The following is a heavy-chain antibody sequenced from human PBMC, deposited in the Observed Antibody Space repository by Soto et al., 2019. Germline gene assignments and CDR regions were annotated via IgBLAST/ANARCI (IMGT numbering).Heavy chain of an antibody. CDR3: TTDPIVVEVAAFMDV. Sequence: PGGSLRLSCAASGFTFSNAWMSWVRQAPGKGLEWVGRIKSKTDGGTTDYAAPVKGRFTISRDDSKNTLYLQMNSLKTEDTAVYYCTTDPIVVEVAAFMDVWGQGTTVTVSS. D-gene: IGHD2-15*01. J-gene: IGHJ6*02. CDR1: GFTFSNAW. V-gene: IGHV3-15*01. CDR2: IKSKTDGGTT.